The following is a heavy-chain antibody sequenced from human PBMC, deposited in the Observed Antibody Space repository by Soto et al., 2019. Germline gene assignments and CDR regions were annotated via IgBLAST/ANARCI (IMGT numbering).Heavy chain of an antibody. CDR1: GGSVSGYY. D-gene: IGHD2-2*01. CDR3: TRHAVIPKFQYGLDL. CDR2: IHYGGTT. J-gene: IGHJ6*02. Sequence: SETLSLTCTVSGGSVSGYYWSWVRQPPGKGLEWLGYIHYGGTTMYNPSVKSRVTISVGTPRNQFSLRLYSLTAADTAVYYCTRHAVIPKFQYGLDLWGQGITVTVSS. V-gene: IGHV4-59*02.